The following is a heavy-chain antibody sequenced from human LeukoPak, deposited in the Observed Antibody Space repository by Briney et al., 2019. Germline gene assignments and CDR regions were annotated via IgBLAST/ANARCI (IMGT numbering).Heavy chain of an antibody. V-gene: IGHV3-33*08. CDR3: ARDWAVAGTGFDY. J-gene: IGHJ4*02. CDR2: IWYDGSNK. D-gene: IGHD6-19*01. CDR1: GFTFSSYS. Sequence: GGSLRLSCAASGFTFSSYSMHWVRQAPGKGLEWVAVIWYDGSNKYYADSVKGRFTISRDNSKNTLYLQMNSLRAEDTAVYYCARDWAVAGTGFDYWGQGTLVTVSS.